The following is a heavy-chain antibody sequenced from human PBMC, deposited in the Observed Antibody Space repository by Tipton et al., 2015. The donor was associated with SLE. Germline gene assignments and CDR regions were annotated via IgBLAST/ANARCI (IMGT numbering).Heavy chain of an antibody. V-gene: IGHV4-59*12. Sequence: GLVKPSETLSLTCSVSGGSISSYYWSWIRQPPAKGLEWIGFIYYNGNTYYNPFLRSRVTISADTSKNQFSLKLTSVTAADTAVYYCARDPKYWGQGTLVIVSS. CDR1: GGSISSYY. CDR3: ARDPKY. J-gene: IGHJ4*02. CDR2: IYYNGNT.